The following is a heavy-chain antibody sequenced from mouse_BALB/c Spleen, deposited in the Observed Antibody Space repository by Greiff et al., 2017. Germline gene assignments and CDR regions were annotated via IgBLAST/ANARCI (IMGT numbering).Heavy chain of an antibody. CDR3: TRAEIYYGSSDPLDY. J-gene: IGHJ2*01. CDR2: IYPGNSDT. V-gene: IGHV1-5*01. Sequence: EVQLQQSGTVLARPGASVKMSCKASGYTFTSYWMHWVKQRPGQGLEWIGAIYPGNSDTSYNQKFKGKAKLTAVTSTSTAYMELSSLTNEDSAVYYCTRAEIYYGSSDPLDYWGQGTTLTVSS. D-gene: IGHD1-1*01. CDR1: GYTFTSYW.